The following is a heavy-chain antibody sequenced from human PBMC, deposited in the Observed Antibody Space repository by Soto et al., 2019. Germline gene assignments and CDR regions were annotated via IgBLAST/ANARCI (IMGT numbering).Heavy chain of an antibody. J-gene: IGHJ4*02. D-gene: IGHD3-3*01. Sequence: GPSVKVSCKASGGTFSSYAISWVRQAPGQGLEWMGGIIPIFGTANYAQKFQGRVTITADESTSTAYMELSSLRSEDTAVYYCAAPYYDFWSGYYSSLGFDYWGQGTLVTVSS. CDR3: AAPYYDFWSGYYSSLGFDY. V-gene: IGHV1-69*13. CDR2: IIPIFGTA. CDR1: GGTFSSYA.